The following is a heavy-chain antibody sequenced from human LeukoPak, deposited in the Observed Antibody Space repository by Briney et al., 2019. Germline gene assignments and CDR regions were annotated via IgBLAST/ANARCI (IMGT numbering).Heavy chain of an antibody. CDR2: IYTSGST. V-gene: IGHV4-61*02. Sequence: PSETLSLTCTVSGGSISSGSYYWSWIRQPAGKGLEWIGRIYTSGSTNYNPSLKSRVTISVDTSKNQFSLKLSSVTAADTAVYYCARDRRYDFWSGYYRPDAFDIWGQGTMVTVSS. J-gene: IGHJ3*02. CDR3: ARDRRYDFWSGYYRPDAFDI. D-gene: IGHD3-3*01. CDR1: GGSISSGSYY.